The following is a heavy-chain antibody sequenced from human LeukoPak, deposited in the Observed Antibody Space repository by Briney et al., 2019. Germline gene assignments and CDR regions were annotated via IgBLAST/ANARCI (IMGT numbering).Heavy chain of an antibody. CDR2: INHSGST. V-gene: IGHV4-34*01. Sequence: PSETLSLTCAVYGGSFSGYYWSWIRQPPGKGLEWIGEINHSGSTNYNPSLKSRVTISVDTSKNQFSLKLSSVTAADTAVYYCARLSSIFGVVIIQPWFDPWGQGTLVTVSS. CDR1: GGSFSGYY. D-gene: IGHD3-3*01. CDR3: ARLSSIFGVVIIQPWFDP. J-gene: IGHJ5*02.